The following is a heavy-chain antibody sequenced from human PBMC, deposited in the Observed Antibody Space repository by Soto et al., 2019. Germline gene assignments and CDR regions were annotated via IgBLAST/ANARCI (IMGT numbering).Heavy chain of an antibody. CDR3: AKGASGDHPFR. J-gene: IGHJ4*02. D-gene: IGHD6-19*01. CDR1: GFTFNTYW. V-gene: IGHV3-74*01. CDR2: IDGDGTRT. Sequence: PGGSLRLSCAASGFTFNTYWMHWVRQAPGKWLVWVSRIDGDGTRTNYADAVEGRFTISRDNAKNTLYLQVNSLRAEDTAMYYCAKGASGDHPFRWGQGTLVTVSS.